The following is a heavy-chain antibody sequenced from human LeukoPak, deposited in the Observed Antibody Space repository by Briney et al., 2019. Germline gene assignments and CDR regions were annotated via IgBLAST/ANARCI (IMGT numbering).Heavy chain of an antibody. CDR1: GGSISSSSYY. CDR2: IYYSGST. Sequence: SETLSLTCTVSGGSISSSSYYWGWVRQPPGKGLEWIGSIYYSGSTYYNPSLKSRVTISVDTSKNQFSLKLSSVTAADTAVYYCARHPLFFCSSTSCYTCYFDYWGQGTLVTVSS. CDR3: ARHPLFFCSSTSCYTCYFDY. J-gene: IGHJ4*02. V-gene: IGHV4-39*01. D-gene: IGHD2-2*02.